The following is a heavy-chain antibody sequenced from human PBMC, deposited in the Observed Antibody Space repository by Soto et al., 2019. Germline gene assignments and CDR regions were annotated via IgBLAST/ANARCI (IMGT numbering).Heavy chain of an antibody. J-gene: IGHJ6*02. CDR3: ANCLLAGPRDI. CDR1: GFPFSSYA. Sequence: GGSLRLSCAASGFPFSSYARSWVRQAPGQGLEWVSAISGSGGSTYYADSVNGRFTISRDNSKKTLCLQMNSLRAEDTAVYYCANCLLAGPRDIWGPGITVTISS. V-gene: IGHV3-23*01. CDR2: ISGSGGST.